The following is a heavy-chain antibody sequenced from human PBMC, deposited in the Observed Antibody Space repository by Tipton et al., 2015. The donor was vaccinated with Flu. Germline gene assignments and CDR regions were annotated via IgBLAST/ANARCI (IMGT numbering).Heavy chain of an antibody. CDR2: ISGSGGST. J-gene: IGHJ6*02. CDR3: AKDGVLGSVSPLGGEDYYYGMDV. D-gene: IGHD2-21*01. Sequence: SLRLSCAASGFTFSSYAMSWVRQAPGKGLEWVSAISGSGGSTYYADSVKGRFTISRDNSKNTLYLQMNSLRAEDTAVYYCAKDGVLGSVSPLGGEDYYYGMDVWGQGTTVTVSS. V-gene: IGHV3-23*01. CDR1: GFTFSSYA.